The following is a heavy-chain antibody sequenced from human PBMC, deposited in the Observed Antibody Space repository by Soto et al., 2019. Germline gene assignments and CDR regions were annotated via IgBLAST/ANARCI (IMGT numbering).Heavy chain of an antibody. D-gene: IGHD3-3*01. CDR1: GFTFSDYY. CDR3: ARRIKIHTIPGQVDP. Sequence: GGSLRLSCAASGFTFSDYYMSWIRQAPGKGLEWVSYISSSGSTIYYADSVKGRFTISRDNAKNSLYLQMNSLRAEDTAVYYCARRIKIHTIPGQVDPWGQGTLVTVSS. CDR2: ISSSGSTI. J-gene: IGHJ5*02. V-gene: IGHV3-11*01.